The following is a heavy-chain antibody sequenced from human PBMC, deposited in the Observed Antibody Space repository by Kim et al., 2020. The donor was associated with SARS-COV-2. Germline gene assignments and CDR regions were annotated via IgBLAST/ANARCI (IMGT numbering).Heavy chain of an antibody. V-gene: IGHV4-39*01. D-gene: IGHD3-10*01. Sequence: NPSLKSRVTISVDTSKNQVSLKLSSVTAADTVVYYCARVLLWFGECWFDPWGQGTLVTVSS. CDR3: ARVLLWFGECWFDP. J-gene: IGHJ5*02.